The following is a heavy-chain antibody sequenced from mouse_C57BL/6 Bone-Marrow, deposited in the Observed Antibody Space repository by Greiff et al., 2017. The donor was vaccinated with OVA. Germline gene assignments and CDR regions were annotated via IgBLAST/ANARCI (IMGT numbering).Heavy chain of an antibody. V-gene: IGHV1-9*01. CDR3: ARGHYYGSSYVGFAY. D-gene: IGHD1-1*01. J-gene: IGHJ3*01. CDR2: ILPGSGST. CDR1: GYTFTGYW. Sequence: QVQLQQSGAELMKPGASVKLSCKATGYTFTGYWIEWVKQRPGHGLEWIGEILPGSGSTNYNEKFKGKATFTADTSSNTAYMQLSGLTTEDSAIYYCARGHYYGSSYVGFAYWGQGTLVTVSA.